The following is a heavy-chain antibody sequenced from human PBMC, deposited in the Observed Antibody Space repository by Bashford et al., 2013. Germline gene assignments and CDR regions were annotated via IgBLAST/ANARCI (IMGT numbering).Heavy chain of an antibody. CDR2: INTNTGNP. J-gene: IGHJ6*02. CDR3: ARDSAYYDFWSGYPPRTYYYYGMDV. D-gene: IGHD3-3*01. Sequence: WVRQAPGQGLEWMGWINTNTGNPTYAQGFTGRFVFSLDTSVSTAYLQICSLKAEDTAVYYCARDSAYYDFWSGYPPRTYYYYGMDVWGQGTTVTVSS. V-gene: IGHV7-4-1*01.